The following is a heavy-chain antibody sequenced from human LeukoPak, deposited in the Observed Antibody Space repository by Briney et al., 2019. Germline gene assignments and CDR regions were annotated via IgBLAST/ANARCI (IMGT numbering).Heavy chain of an antibody. J-gene: IGHJ4*02. D-gene: IGHD3-10*01. CDR1: GYTFTSYY. Sequence: ASVKVSCKASGYTFTSYYMHWVRQAPGQGLEWMGIINPSGGSTSYAQKFQGRVTMTRDTSISTAYMELSRLRSDDTAVYYCASNLWFGELLFDYWGQGTLVTVSS. CDR3: ASNLWFGELLFDY. CDR2: INPSGGST. V-gene: IGHV1-46*01.